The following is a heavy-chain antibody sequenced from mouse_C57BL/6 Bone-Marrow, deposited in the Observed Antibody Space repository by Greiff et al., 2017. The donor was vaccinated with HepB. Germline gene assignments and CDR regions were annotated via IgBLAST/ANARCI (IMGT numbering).Heavy chain of an antibody. V-gene: IGHV5-17*01. Sequence: DVKLVESGGGLVKPGGSLKLSCAASGFTFSDYGMHWVRQAPEKGLEWVAYISSGSSTIYYADTVKGRFTISRDNAKNPLFLQMTSLRSEDTAMYYCASTYSSGYWGQGTTLTVSS. D-gene: IGHD2-12*01. J-gene: IGHJ2*01. CDR1: GFTFSDYG. CDR2: ISSGSSTI. CDR3: ASTYSSGY.